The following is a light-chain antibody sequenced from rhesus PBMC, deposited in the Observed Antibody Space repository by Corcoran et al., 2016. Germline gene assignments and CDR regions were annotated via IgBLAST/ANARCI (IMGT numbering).Light chain of an antibody. V-gene: IGKV1-38*01. Sequence: DIQLTQSPSSLSASVGDRVTITCRASQGISSYLAWYQQKSAKAPKLLISDASNLQNGVPSRFSGSGSGTDVTLTINSLQPEDFATYYCQQRNSFPRTFGQGTKVEIK. J-gene: IGKJ1*01. CDR1: QGISSY. CDR3: QQRNSFPRT. CDR2: DAS.